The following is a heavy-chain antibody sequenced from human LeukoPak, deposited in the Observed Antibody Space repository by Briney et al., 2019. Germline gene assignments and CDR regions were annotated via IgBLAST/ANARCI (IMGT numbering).Heavy chain of an antibody. J-gene: IGHJ4*02. CDR1: GGSISSYY. CDR3: ARSRYSGSYVGYFDY. D-gene: IGHD1-26*01. V-gene: IGHV4-4*07. Sequence: SETLSLTCTVSGGSISSYYWSWIRQPAGKGLEWIGRIYTSGSTNYNPSLKSRVTMSVDTSKNQFSLKLSSVTAADTAVYYCARSRYSGSYVGYFDYWGQGTLVTVSS. CDR2: IYTSGST.